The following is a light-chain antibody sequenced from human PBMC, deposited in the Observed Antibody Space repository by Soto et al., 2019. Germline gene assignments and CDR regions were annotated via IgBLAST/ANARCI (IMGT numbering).Light chain of an antibody. Sequence: QSALTQPPSASGSPGQSVTISCTGTSSDVGGYVYVSWYQQYPGKAPKLIIYEVNKRNSGVPDRFSGSKSGNTASLTVSGLQAEDEADYYCSSDAGRTIDVVFGGGTKLTVL. CDR1: SSDVGGYVY. CDR2: EVN. V-gene: IGLV2-8*01. J-gene: IGLJ2*01. CDR3: SSDAGRTIDVV.